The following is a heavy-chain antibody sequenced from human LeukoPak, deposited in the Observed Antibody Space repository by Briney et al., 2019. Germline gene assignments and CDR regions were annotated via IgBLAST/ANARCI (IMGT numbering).Heavy chain of an antibody. Sequence: VSGPTLVKPSETLSLTCTVSGVSISSYYWSWIRQPPVKGLEWIGYIYYSGSTNYNPSLKSRVTISVDTSKNQFSLKLSSVTAADTAVYYCARGYSSSTPWYWGQGTLVTVSS. J-gene: IGHJ4*02. V-gene: IGHV4-59*08. CDR2: IYYSGST. CDR3: ARGYSSSTPWY. D-gene: IGHD6-13*01. CDR1: GVSISSYY.